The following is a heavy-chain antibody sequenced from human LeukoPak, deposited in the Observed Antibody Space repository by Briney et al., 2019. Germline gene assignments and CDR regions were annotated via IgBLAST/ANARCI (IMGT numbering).Heavy chain of an antibody. Sequence: AGGSLRLSCAASGFTFDDYSMHWVRQAPGKGLEWVSLIGWNGGNTYYADSVKGRFTVSWDKSKNSLYLQMNSLRSEDTALYHCAKEARGSSWTGFDYWGQGALVTVAS. D-gene: IGHD6-13*01. J-gene: IGHJ4*02. CDR2: IGWNGGNT. V-gene: IGHV3-43*01. CDR3: AKEARGSSWTGFDY. CDR1: GFTFDDYS.